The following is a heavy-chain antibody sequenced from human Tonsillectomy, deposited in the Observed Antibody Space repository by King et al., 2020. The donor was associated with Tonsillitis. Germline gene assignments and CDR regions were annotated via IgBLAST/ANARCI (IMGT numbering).Heavy chain of an antibody. CDR2: IYTSGST. J-gene: IGHJ6*03. V-gene: IGHV4-61*02. Sequence: VQLQESGPGLVKPSQTLSLTCTVSGASISSGGYYWSWIRQPAGKGLEWIGRIYTSGSTHYNPALKSRVTMSVDTSKNQFSLKLSSVTAADAAVYFCARSSSSWRKYHYYFNYMDVWGKGTTVTVSS. CDR3: ARSSSSWRKYHYYFNYMDV. CDR1: GASISSGGYY. D-gene: IGHD6-13*01.